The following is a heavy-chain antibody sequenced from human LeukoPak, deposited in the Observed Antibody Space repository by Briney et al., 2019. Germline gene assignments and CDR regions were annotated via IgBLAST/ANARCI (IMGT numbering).Heavy chain of an antibody. J-gene: IGHJ4*02. V-gene: IGHV3-23*01. Sequence: GGSLRLSCAASGFTFSSYAMSWVRQAPGKGLEWVSIISDSGGSTYYADSVKGRFTISRDNSKNTLFLQMNSLIAEDTAVYYCAKFLRRQLVPLFVYCCPGPLVTVSS. CDR2: ISDSGGST. D-gene: IGHD6-6*01. CDR3: AKFLRRQLVPLFVY. CDR1: GFTFSSYA.